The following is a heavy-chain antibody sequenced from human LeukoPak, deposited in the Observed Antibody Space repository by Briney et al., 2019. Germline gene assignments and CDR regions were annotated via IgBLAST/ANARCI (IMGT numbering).Heavy chain of an antibody. CDR1: GFPFKGYW. V-gene: IGHV3-7*01. CDR3: ARDGGELWPLDE. Sequence: GGSLRLSCVASGFPFKGYWMTWVRQSPGKGLDWVANIKPDGSETNYPDSVKGRFTISRDNARDSLFLEMNNLRVDDTAVYYCARDGGELWPLDEWGQGILVTVSS. D-gene: IGHD3-10*01. CDR2: IKPDGSET. J-gene: IGHJ4*02.